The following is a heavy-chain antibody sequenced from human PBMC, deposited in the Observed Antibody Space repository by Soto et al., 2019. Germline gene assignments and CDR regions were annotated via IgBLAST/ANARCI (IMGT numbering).Heavy chain of an antibody. CDR1: GGSISSGDYY. CDR3: ARDMRYYDILTGYYNWFDP. V-gene: IGHV4-30-4*01. J-gene: IGHJ5*02. Sequence: SETLSLTCTVSGGSISSGDYYWSWIRQPPGKGLEWIGYIYYSGSTYYNPSLKSRVTISVYTSKNQFSLKLSSVTAADTAVYYWARDMRYYDILTGYYNWFDPWGQGTLVTVSS. D-gene: IGHD3-9*01. CDR2: IYYSGST.